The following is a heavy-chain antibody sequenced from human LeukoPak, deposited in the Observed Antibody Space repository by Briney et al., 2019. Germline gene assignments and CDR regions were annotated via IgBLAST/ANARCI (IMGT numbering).Heavy chain of an antibody. Sequence: SETLSLTCTVSGGSISSSSYYWGWIGQPPGKGLEWIGSIYYSGSTYYNPSLKSRVTISVDTPKNQVFLRLTSVTVADTAVYYCARRTYGDYVFDYWGQGTLVTVSS. CDR2: IYYSGST. CDR3: ARRTYGDYVFDY. CDR1: GGSISSSSYY. J-gene: IGHJ4*02. V-gene: IGHV4-39*01. D-gene: IGHD4-17*01.